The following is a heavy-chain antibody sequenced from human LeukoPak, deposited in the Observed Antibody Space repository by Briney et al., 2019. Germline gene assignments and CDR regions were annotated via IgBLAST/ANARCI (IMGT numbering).Heavy chain of an antibody. CDR3: ARVPATVSDEYFQH. CDR1: GFIFSSYS. CDR2: ISSSSSYI. V-gene: IGHV3-21*01. J-gene: IGHJ1*01. Sequence: GGSLRLSCAASGFIFSSYSMNWVRQAPGKGLEWVSSISSSSSYIYYADSVKGRFTISRDNAKNSLYLQMNSLRAEDTAVYYCARVPATVSDEYFQHWGQGTLVTVSS. D-gene: IGHD4-17*01.